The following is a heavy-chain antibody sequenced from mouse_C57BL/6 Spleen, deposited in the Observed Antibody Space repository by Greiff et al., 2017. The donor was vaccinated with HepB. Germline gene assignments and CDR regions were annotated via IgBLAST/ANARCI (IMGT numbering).Heavy chain of an antibody. J-gene: IGHJ1*03. CDR2: IYPGDGDT. V-gene: IGHV1-82*01. CDR1: GSAFSSSW. CDR3: ARGIMYYGSSSYWYFDV. Sequence: VQLQQSGPELVKPGASVKISCKASGSAFSSSWMNWVKQRPGKGLEWIGRIYPGDGDTNYNGKFKGKATLTADKSSSTAYMQLSSLTSEDSAVYFCARGIMYYGSSSYWYFDVWGTGTTVTVSS. D-gene: IGHD1-1*01.